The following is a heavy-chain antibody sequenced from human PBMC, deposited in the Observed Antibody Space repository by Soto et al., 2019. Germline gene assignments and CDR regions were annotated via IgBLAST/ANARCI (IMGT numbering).Heavy chain of an antibody. J-gene: IGHJ4*02. CDR2: IYYSGST. CDR3: ARSRAAAGTQFDY. CDR1: GGYIRCGGYY. V-gene: IGHV4-31*03. Sequence: SVTKSLSYTVSGGYIRCGGYYLSWIRQHPGKGLEWIGYIYYSGSTYYNPSLKSRVTISVDTSKNQFSLKLSSVTAADTAVYYCARSRAAAGTQFDYWGQGTLVPVSS. D-gene: IGHD6-13*01.